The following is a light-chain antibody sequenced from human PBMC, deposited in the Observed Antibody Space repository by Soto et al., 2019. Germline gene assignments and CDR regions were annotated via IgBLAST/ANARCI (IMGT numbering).Light chain of an antibody. Sequence: DIQMTQSPSSLSASVGDRVTITCRASQTISSWLAWYQQKPGKAPKLLIYKASTLKSGVPSRLSGSGSGTEFTLTISSLQPDDFATYYCQHFNSYPWTFGQGTKVDI. CDR1: QTISSW. CDR2: KAS. J-gene: IGKJ1*01. CDR3: QHFNSYPWT. V-gene: IGKV1-5*03.